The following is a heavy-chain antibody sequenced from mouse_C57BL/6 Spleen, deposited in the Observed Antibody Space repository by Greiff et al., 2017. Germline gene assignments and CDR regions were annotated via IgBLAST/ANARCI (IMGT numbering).Heavy chain of an antibody. CDR1: GYTFTSYW. CDR2: IDPSDSYT. V-gene: IGHV1-69*01. D-gene: IGHD1-1*01. CDR3: ARSAVITTVVDYFDY. J-gene: IGHJ2*01. Sequence: VQLQQSGAELVMPGASVKLSCKASGYTFTSYWMHWVKQRPGQGLEWIGEIDPSDSYTNYNQKFKGKSTLTVDKSSSTAYMQLSSLTSEDSAVYYCARSAVITTVVDYFDYWGQGTTLTVSS.